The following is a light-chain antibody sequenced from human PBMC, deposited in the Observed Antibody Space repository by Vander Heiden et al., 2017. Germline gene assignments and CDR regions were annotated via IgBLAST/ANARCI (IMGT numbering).Light chain of an antibody. Sequence: QSALTQPASASGSPGQSITISCTGSSSDIGGYNYVSWYQQHPGKAPKLMIHDVSDRPSGVSNRFSGSKSGNTASLTISGLQAEDEADYYCCSYTSSSTLYVFGTGTKVTVL. J-gene: IGLJ1*01. CDR1: SSDIGGYNY. V-gene: IGLV2-14*03. CDR3: CSYTSSSTLYV. CDR2: DVS.